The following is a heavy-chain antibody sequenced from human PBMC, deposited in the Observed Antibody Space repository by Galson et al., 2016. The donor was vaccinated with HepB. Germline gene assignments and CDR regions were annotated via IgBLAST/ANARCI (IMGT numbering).Heavy chain of an antibody. CDR3: GQGSTAPAV. CDR1: GFTFRNYG. D-gene: IGHD2-2*01. J-gene: IGHJ6*04. Sequence: SLRLSCAASGFTFRNYGMTGVRQAPGKGLELVSSISRSGDSTDYADSVKGRFTISRDNSKNTLSLQMNSLTADDTAIYYCGQGSTAPAVWGKGTTVTVSS. CDR2: ISRSGDST. V-gene: IGHV3-23*01.